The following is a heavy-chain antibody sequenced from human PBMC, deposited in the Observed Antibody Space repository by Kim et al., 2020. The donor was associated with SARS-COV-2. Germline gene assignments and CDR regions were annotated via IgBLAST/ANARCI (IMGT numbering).Heavy chain of an antibody. D-gene: IGHD1-1*01. CDR2: IGTGART. CDR1: GFTFRAYA. J-gene: IGHJ4*02. CDR3: AGHSTTYSFYY. V-gene: IGHV3-23*01. Sequence: GGSLRLSCAASGFTFRAYAMDWVRQAPGKGLEWVSAIGTGARTYYADSVKGRFTISRDNSKNTVYLQMNSLRVEDTAVYYCAGHSTTYSFYYWGQGTLVT.